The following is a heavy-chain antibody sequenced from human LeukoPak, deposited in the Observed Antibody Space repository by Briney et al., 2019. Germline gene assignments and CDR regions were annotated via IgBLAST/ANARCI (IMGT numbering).Heavy chain of an antibody. J-gene: IGHJ4*02. V-gene: IGHV4-30-4*01. CDR1: GGSISSGDYY. CDR2: IYYSGST. Sequence: SQTLSLTCTVSGGSISSGDYYWSWIRQPPGKGLEWIGYIYYSGSTYYNPSLKSRVTISVDTSRNQFSLKLSSVTAADTAVYYCARARRASAYYYDSSGDFDYWGQGTLVTVSS. CDR3: ARARRASAYYYDSSGDFDY. D-gene: IGHD3-22*01.